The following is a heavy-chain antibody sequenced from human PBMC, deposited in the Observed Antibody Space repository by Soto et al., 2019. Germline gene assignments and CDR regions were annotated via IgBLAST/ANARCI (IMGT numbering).Heavy chain of an antibody. J-gene: IGHJ5*02. CDR2: IYHSGST. CDR3: ARGRGQLLLNWFDP. V-gene: IGHV4-4*02. D-gene: IGHD2-15*01. Sequence: PPGKGLEWIGEIYHSGSTNYNPSLKSRGTISVDKSKNQFSLKLSSVTAADTAVYYCARGRGQLLLNWFDPWGQGTLVTVSS.